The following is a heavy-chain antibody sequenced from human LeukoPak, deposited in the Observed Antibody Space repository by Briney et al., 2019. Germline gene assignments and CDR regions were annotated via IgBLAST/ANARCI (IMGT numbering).Heavy chain of an antibody. V-gene: IGHV4-59*02. CDR1: GGSVNGGS. CDR3: AGGHYPLEY. D-gene: IGHD1-26*01. Sequence: KPSDPLSLTYRVAGGSVNGGSSSWSRHPPGKGLEWIGLLYPSGSTNYNPSLKSRVTISVDTSRTQFSLKLSSMTAADTAVYYCAGGHYPLEYWGQGTLVTVSS. CDR2: LYPSGST. J-gene: IGHJ4*02.